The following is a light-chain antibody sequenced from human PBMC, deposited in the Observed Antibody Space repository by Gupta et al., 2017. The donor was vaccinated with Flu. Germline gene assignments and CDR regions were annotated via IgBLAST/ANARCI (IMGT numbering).Light chain of an antibody. Sequence: DIVMTQSPDSLAVSLGERATINCKSSQSVLYSPNNKNYLTWYQQKPGQPPKLLIYWASTRESGVPDRFSGSGSGTDFTLTISSLQADDVAVYYCQQYYSFPLTFGGGTKVEIK. J-gene: IGKJ4*01. V-gene: IGKV4-1*01. CDR1: QSVLYSPNNKNY. CDR2: WAS. CDR3: QQYYSFPLT.